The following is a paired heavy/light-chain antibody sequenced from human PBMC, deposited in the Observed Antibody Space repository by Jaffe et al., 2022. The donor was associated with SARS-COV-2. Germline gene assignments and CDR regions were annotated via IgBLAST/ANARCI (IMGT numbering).Light chain of an antibody. CDR2: GAS. CDR3: QQYGSSPQT. CDR1: QSVSSSY. Sequence: EIVLTQSPGTLSLSPGERATLSCRASQSVSSSYLAWYQQKPGQAPRLLIYGASSRATGIPDRFSGSGSGTDFTLTISGLEPEDFAVYYCQQYGSSPQTFGQGTKVEI. J-gene: IGKJ1*01. V-gene: IGKV3-20*01.
Heavy chain of an antibody. CDR1: GGSFSSGGSFRTYY. D-gene: IGHD3-22*01. J-gene: IGHJ5*01. Sequence: QVQLQESGPGLVKPSESLFLSCTVSGGSFSSGGSFRTYYWSWIRQPAGRGLEWIGRMHTTGATWYNPSLKSRVTMSIHTSTNQFSLNLHSVSAADTAVYYCARDLIPYYYDSNAVGGWFESWGQGILVTVSS. V-gene: IGHV4-61*02. CDR2: MHTTGAT. CDR3: ARDLIPYYYDSNAVGGWFES.